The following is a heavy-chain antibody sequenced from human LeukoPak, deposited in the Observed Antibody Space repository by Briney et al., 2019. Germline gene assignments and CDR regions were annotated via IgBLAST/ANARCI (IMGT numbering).Heavy chain of an antibody. CDR2: IYYSGST. Sequence: SEILSLTCTVSGGSISSYYWSWIRQPPGEGLEWIGYIYYSGSTNYNPSLKSRVTISVDTSKNQFFLKLSSVTAADTAVYYCARTGYFYTTGNFDLWGQGTLVAVSS. CDR3: ARTGYFYTTGNFDL. V-gene: IGHV4-59*12. J-gene: IGHJ4*02. D-gene: IGHD4-17*01. CDR1: GGSISSYY.